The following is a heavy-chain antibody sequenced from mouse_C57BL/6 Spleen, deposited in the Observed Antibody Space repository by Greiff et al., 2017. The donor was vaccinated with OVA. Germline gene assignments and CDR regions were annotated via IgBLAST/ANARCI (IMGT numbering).Heavy chain of an antibody. D-gene: IGHD2-3*01. CDR2: INPSTGGT. CDR1: GYSFTGYY. J-gene: IGHJ3*01. V-gene: IGHV1-42*01. CDR3: ARRGYEGFFAY. Sequence: VQLQQSGPELVKPGASVKISCKASGYSFTGYYMNWVKQSPEKSLEWIGEINPSTGGTTYNQKFKAKATLTVDKSSSTAYMQLKSLTSEDSAVYYCARRGYEGFFAYWGQGTLVTVSA.